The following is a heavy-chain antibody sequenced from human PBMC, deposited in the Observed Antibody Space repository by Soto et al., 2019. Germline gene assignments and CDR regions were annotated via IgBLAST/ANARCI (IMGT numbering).Heavy chain of an antibody. CDR2: INWKSDI. CDR3: AISQDRGGRTTFIY. D-gene: IGHD3-16*01. J-gene: IGHJ4*02. Sequence: PGGSLRLSCAVSGFTFDDNAMHWVRQAPEKGLEWVSGINWKSDIGYADSVKGRFTISRDNAENSLYLQMNSLRAEDTALYYCAISQDRGGRTTFIYWGQGTQVTAPS. V-gene: IGHV3-9*01. CDR1: GFTFDDNA.